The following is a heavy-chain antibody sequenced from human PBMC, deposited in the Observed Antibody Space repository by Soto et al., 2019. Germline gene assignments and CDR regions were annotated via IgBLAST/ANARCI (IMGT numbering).Heavy chain of an antibody. CDR1: GFTFSGSA. V-gene: IGHV3-73*01. Sequence: GGSLRLSCAASGFTFSGSAMHWVRQASGKGLEWVGRIRSKANSYATAYAASVKGRFTISRDDSKNTAYLQMNSLKTEDTAVYYCTSRYAPPNGYYGMDVWGQGTTVTVSS. J-gene: IGHJ6*02. CDR2: IRSKANSYAT. CDR3: TSRYAPPNGYYGMDV. D-gene: IGHD2-2*01.